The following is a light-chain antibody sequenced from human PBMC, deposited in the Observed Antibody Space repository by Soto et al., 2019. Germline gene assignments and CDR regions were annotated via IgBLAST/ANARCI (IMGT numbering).Light chain of an antibody. CDR3: QSYYSSLSGLV. Sequence: QSVLTQPPSVSGAPGQRVTISCTGSSSNIGAGYDVHWYQHLPGTAPKLLIYGNSNRPSGVPDRFSGSKSGTSASLAITGLQAEDEADYYCQSYYSSLSGLVFGGGTKLTVL. CDR2: GNS. J-gene: IGLJ2*01. V-gene: IGLV1-40*01. CDR1: SSNIGAGYD.